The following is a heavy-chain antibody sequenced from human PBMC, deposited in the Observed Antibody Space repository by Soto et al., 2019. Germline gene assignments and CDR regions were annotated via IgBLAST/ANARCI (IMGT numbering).Heavy chain of an antibody. CDR2: IYYSGST. CDR3: AKKGYCSSTSCYTSWFDP. D-gene: IGHD2-2*02. V-gene: IGHV4-59*08. Sequence: SETLSLTCTVSGGSISSYYWSWIRQPPGKGLEWIGYIYYSGSTNYNPSLKSRVTISVDTSKNQFSLKLSSVTAADTAVYYCAKKGYCSSTSCYTSWFDPWGQGTLVTVSS. J-gene: IGHJ5*02. CDR1: GGSISSYY.